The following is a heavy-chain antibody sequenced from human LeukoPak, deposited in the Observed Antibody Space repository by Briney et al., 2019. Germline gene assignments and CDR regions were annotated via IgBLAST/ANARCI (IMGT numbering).Heavy chain of an antibody. CDR1: GYTFRSYA. Sequence: ASVKVSCKASGYTFRSYAMHWVRQAPGQGLEWMGWINADDGNTKYSQKLQGRVTITRDTSAISAYMELSSLRSEDTAVYYCARSSLDYYGSGTPSNHYGMDVWGQGTTVIVSS. J-gene: IGHJ6*02. V-gene: IGHV1-3*01. CDR3: ARSSLDYYGSGTPSNHYGMDV. D-gene: IGHD3-10*01. CDR2: INADDGNT.